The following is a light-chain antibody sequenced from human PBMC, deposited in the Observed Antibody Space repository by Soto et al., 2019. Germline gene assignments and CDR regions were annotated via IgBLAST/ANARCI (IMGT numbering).Light chain of an antibody. CDR1: QSVRSRY. CDR3: QQYGGSPPVT. CDR2: GAS. Sequence: EIVLTQSPGPLSLSPGERATLSCRASQSVRSRYLAWYQQKPGQAPRLLIYGASSRATGIPHRFSGSGSGTDFTLTITRLQPEDFAVYYCQQYGGSPPVTFGQGTKLEIK. J-gene: IGKJ2*01. V-gene: IGKV3-20*01.